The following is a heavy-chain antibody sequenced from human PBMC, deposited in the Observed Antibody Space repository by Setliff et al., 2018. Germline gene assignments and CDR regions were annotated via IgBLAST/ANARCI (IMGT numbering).Heavy chain of an antibody. V-gene: IGHV1-18*01. J-gene: IGHJ4*02. D-gene: IGHD2-15*01. CDR3: ARDRPMVVVADNLALFDY. CDR2: ISAYNGFI. CDR1: GYSFPSYG. Sequence: ASVKVSCKASGYSFPSYGISWVRQAPGQGLEWMGWISAYNGFIIYAQMFQGRVIMTTDTSTSTAYMELRSLRSDDTAVYYCARDRPMVVVADNLALFDYWCQGTLVTVSS.